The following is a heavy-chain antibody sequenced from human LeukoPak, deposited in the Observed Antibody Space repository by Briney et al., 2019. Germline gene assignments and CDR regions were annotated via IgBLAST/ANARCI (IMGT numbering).Heavy chain of an antibody. J-gene: IGHJ6*03. CDR2: ISWNSGSI. Sequence: GGSLRLSCAASGFTFDDYAMHWVRQAPGKGLEWVSGISWNSGSIGYADSVKGRFTISRDNAKNSLYLQMNSPRAEDTALYYCAKDGYSSSKIRRYYYYYYYMDVWGKGTTVTVSS. CDR3: AKDGYSSSKIRRYYYYYYYMDV. D-gene: IGHD6-13*01. V-gene: IGHV3-9*01. CDR1: GFTFDDYA.